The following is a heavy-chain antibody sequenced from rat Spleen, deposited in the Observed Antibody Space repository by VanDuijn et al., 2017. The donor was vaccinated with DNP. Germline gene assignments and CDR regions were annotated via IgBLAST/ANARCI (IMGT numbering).Heavy chain of an antibody. CDR2: IWKNGAT. CDR3: TRGVTTVVTGWFVY. D-gene: IGHD1-1*01. V-gene: IGHV2-41*01. CDR1: GFSFTSYN. J-gene: IGHJ3*01. Sequence: VQLKESGPGLVQPSQTLSLTCTVSGFSFTSYNVHWVRQPPGKGLEWMGVIWKNGATRYNSALKTRLSFSKATSKSQVFLKLNRLQTEDTAIYYCTRGVTTVVTGWFVYWGQGTLVTVSS.